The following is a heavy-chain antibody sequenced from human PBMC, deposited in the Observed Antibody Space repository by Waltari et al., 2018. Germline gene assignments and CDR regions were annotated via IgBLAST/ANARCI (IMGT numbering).Heavy chain of an antibody. CDR1: GGSISDYH. Sequence: QVQLQESGPGLVKPSETLSLTCTVSGGSISDYHWTWIRQPPGKGLAWFGYIYYYGSTNYNPSLARRVTISGDTSKNQFSRNLRSVTAADTAVYFCATLAGTGSSSYLHDYWGKGTLVTVSS. J-gene: IGHJ4*02. CDR2: IYYYGST. CDR3: ATLAGTGSSSYLHDY. V-gene: IGHV4-59*01. D-gene: IGHD6-6*01.